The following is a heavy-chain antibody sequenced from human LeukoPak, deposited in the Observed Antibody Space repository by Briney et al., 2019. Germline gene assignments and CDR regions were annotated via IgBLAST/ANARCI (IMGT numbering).Heavy chain of an antibody. J-gene: IGHJ4*02. CDR3: ARDLIADRPDGGM. CDR1: GFTFSSCA. D-gene: IGHD6-6*01. CDR2: INSDGSST. Sequence: GGSLRLSCAASGFTFSSCAMSCVRHAPGKGLVWGSGINSDGSSTNYADFVKDRFTIFRDNAKNTLSLQMNSLRAEDTAVYYCARDLIADRPDGGMWGQGTLVTVSS. V-gene: IGHV3-74*01.